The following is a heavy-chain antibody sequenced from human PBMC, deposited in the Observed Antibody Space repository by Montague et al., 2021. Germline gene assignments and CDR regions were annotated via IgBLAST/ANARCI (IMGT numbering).Heavy chain of an antibody. D-gene: IGHD6-19*01. CDR1: GGSLSGYI. CDR3: TRGEVGVTGIDY. J-gene: IGHJ4*01. V-gene: IGHV4-34*01. Sequence: SETLSLTCAVYGGSLSGYIWNWIRQPPGKGLEWIGQITHTGSTNXNPSLKSRVTISVDTSENQVSLRLSSVTAADTAVYYCTRGEVGVTGIDYWGHGALVTVSS. CDR2: ITHTGST.